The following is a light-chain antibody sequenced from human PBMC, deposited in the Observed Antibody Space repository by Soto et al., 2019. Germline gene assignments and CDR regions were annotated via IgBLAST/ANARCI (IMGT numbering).Light chain of an antibody. CDR3: AAWDDSLSARV. Sequence: QSVLTQPPSASGTPGQRVTISCSGSSSNIGSSYVHWYQQLPGTAPKLLIYRNNQRPSGVPDRFSGSKSGTSASLAISGRRSEDEADYYCAAWDDSLSARVFGGGTKVTVL. V-gene: IGLV1-47*01. J-gene: IGLJ3*02. CDR1: SSNIGSSY. CDR2: RNN.